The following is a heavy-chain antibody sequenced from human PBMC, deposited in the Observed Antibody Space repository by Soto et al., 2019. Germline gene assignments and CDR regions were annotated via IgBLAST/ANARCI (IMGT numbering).Heavy chain of an antibody. CDR2: ISYDGNNK. J-gene: IGHJ4*02. CDR3: AKSVYNWNDGVFDY. V-gene: IGHV3-30*18. D-gene: IGHD1-1*01. CDR1: GFTFSSYG. Sequence: QVQLVESGGGVVQPGRSLRLSCAASGFTFSSYGLHWVRQAPGKGLEWVAVISYDGNNKYYADSVKGRFTISRDNSKNALNLQMNSLRAEDTAVYYCAKSVYNWNDGVFDYWGQGTLVTVSS.